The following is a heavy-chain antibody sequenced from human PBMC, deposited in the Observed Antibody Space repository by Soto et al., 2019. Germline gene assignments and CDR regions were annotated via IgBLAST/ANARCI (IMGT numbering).Heavy chain of an antibody. CDR2: MNPNSGNT. CDR1: GYTFTSYD. Sequence: ASVKVSCKASGYTFTSYDINWVRQATGQGLEWMGWMNPNSGNTGYAQKFQGRVTMTRNTSISTAYMELSSLRAEDTAVYYCARDLVSAAAGRISDAFDIWGQGTMVTVSS. J-gene: IGHJ3*02. D-gene: IGHD6-13*01. CDR3: ARDLVSAAAGRISDAFDI. V-gene: IGHV1-8*01.